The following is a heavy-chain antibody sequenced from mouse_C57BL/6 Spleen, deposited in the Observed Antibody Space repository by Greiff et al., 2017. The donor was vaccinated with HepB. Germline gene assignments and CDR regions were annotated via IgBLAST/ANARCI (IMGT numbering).Heavy chain of an antibody. CDR3: ARSPYYGNYGGGFDV. V-gene: IGHV14-2*01. CDR2: IGPEDGET. D-gene: IGHD2-10*01. CDR1: GFNIKDYY. J-gene: IGHJ1*03. Sequence: EVQLQQSGAELVKPGASVKLSCTASGFNIKDYYMHWVKQRTEQGLEWIGWIGPEDGETKYAPKVQGKATITADTSSNTAYLQLSSLTSEDTAVYYCARSPYYGNYGGGFDVWGTGTTVTVSS.